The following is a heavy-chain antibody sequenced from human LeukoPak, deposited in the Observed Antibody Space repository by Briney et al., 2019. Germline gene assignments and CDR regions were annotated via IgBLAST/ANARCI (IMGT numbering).Heavy chain of an antibody. CDR2: IGGSADRT. CDR1: GFTFSSYA. D-gene: IGHD5-18*01. J-gene: IGHJ5*02. V-gene: IGHV3-23*01. CDR3: AKVNAGSAKDTAMVTGNWFDP. Sequence: GGSLRLSCAASGFTFSSYAMSWVRQAPGKGLEWVSIIGGSADRTYYADSVKGRFTISRDNSKNTLYLQMNSLRAEDTAVYYCAKVNAGSAKDTAMVTGNWFDPWGQGTLVTVSS.